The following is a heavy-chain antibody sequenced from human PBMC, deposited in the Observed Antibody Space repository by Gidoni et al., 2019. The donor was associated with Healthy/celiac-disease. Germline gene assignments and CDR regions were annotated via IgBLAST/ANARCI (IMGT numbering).Heavy chain of an antibody. CDR2: IKQDGSEK. CDR1: GFTSSSYW. J-gene: IGHJ4*02. Sequence: EVQLVESGGGLVQPGGSLRLSCAASGFTSSSYWMSWVRQAPGKGLEWVANIKQDGSEKYYVDAVKGRFTISRDNAKNSLYLQMNSLRAEYTAVYYCASSYSSGWYAGYFDYWGQGTLVTVSS. V-gene: IGHV3-7*03. D-gene: IGHD6-19*01. CDR3: ASSYSSGWYAGYFDY.